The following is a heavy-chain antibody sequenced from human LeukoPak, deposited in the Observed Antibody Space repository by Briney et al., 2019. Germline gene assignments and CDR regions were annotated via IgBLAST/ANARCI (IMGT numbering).Heavy chain of an antibody. CDR1: GFTFSDYY. CDR3: ARDVHFDFWSGYLFDY. CDR2: ISNSGSTI. D-gene: IGHD3-3*01. J-gene: IGHJ4*02. Sequence: GSLRLSCAVSGFTFSDYYMSWIRQAPGKGLEWVSYISNSGSTIYYADSVKGRFTISRDNAKNSLYLQMSSLRAEDTAVYYCARDVHFDFWSGYLFDYWGQGTLVTVSS. V-gene: IGHV3-11*01.